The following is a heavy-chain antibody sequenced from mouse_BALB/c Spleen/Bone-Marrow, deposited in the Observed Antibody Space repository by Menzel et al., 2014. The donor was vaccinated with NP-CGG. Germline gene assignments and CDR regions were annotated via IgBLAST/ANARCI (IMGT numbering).Heavy chain of an antibody. V-gene: IGHV1-54*01. CDR1: GYAFTDYL. D-gene: IGHD2-3*01. Sequence: QVQLQQSGAELVRPGTSVKVSCKASGYAFTDYLMEWLKQRPGQGLERIGVINPGSGSTNYNEKFKDKATLIADKSSSTAYMQLSSLTSDDSAVYFCARYDGYFDYWGQGTTLTVSS. J-gene: IGHJ2*01. CDR3: ARYDGYFDY. CDR2: INPGSGST.